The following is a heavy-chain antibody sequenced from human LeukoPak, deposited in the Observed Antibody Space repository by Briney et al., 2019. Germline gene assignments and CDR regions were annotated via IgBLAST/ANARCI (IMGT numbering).Heavy chain of an antibody. J-gene: IGHJ4*02. CDR2: ISSSSSTI. D-gene: IGHD2-2*01. CDR3: ARHPDYCSSTSCYLFDY. Sequence: GGSLRLSCAASGFTFSSYSMSWVRQAPGKGLEWVSYISSSSSTIYYADSVKGRFTISRDNAKNSLYLQMNSLRAEDTAVYYCARHPDYCSSTSCYLFDYWGQGTLVTVSS. CDR1: GFTFSSYS. V-gene: IGHV3-48*01.